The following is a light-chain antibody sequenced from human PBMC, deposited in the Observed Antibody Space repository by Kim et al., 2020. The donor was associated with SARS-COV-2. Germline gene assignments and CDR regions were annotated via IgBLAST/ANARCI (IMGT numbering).Light chain of an antibody. CDR3: QQRSDWPRT. J-gene: IGKJ1*01. V-gene: IGKV3-11*01. CDR2: DAA. Sequence: LSPGERATLSCRASQSVSSYLAWYQQKPGQAPRLLIFDAANTATGIPARFSGSGSGTDFTLTISTLEPEDFAVYYCQQRSDWPRTFGQGTKVDIK. CDR1: QSVSSY.